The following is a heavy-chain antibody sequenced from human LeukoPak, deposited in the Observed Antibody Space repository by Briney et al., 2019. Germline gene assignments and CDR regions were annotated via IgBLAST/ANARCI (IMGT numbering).Heavy chain of an antibody. CDR3: AREVVALDY. Sequence: PGGSLRLSCAASGFTFSSYEMNLVRQAPGKGLEWVSYISSSGSTIYYADSVKGRFTIPRDNAENSLYLQMNSLRAEDTAVYYCAREVVALDYWGQGTLVSVSS. D-gene: IGHD2-15*01. V-gene: IGHV3-48*03. CDR1: GFTFSSYE. CDR2: ISSSGSTI. J-gene: IGHJ4*02.